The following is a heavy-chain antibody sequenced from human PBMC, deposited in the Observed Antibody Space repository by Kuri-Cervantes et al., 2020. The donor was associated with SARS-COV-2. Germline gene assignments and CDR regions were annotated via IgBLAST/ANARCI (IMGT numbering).Heavy chain of an antibody. V-gene: IGHV3-49*04. CDR2: IRSKSHGGTT. CDR1: GLTFSTYD. J-gene: IGHJ4*02. CDR3: TREDDYIDLELGFDY. Sequence: GGSLRLSCAVSGLTFSTYDMYWVRQAPGKGMEWVGFIRSKSHGGTTEYAASVKGRFTISRDDSKSIASLQMNSLKTEDTAVYYCTREDDYIDLELGFDYWGQGTLVTVSS. D-gene: IGHD4-17*01.